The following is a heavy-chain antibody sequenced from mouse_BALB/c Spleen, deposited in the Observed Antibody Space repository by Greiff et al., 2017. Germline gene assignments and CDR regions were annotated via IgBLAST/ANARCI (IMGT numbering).Heavy chain of an antibody. Sequence: EVMLVESGGGLVKPGGSLKLSCAASGFAFSSYDMSWVRQTPEKRLEWVAYISSGGGSTYYPDTVKGRFTISRDNAKNTLYLQMSSLKSEDTAMYYCAREAYYGNYPHWYFDVWGAGTTVTVSS. J-gene: IGHJ1*01. CDR2: ISSGGGST. CDR3: AREAYYGNYPHWYFDV. CDR1: GFAFSSYD. V-gene: IGHV5-12-1*01. D-gene: IGHD2-10*01.